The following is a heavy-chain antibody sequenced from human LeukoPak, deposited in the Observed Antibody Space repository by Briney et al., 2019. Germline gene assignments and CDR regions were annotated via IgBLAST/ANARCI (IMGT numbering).Heavy chain of an antibody. CDR1: GFTFSTYW. CDR2: VSADGSST. Sequence: GGSLRLSCAASGFTFSTYWMHWVRQAPGKGLVWVSRVSADGSSTTSADSVKGRFTISGDNAKNTLYLQMNSLRAEDTVIYYCARGPINSNPGTWGQGTLVTVSS. D-gene: IGHD2/OR15-2a*01. CDR3: ARGPINSNPGT. J-gene: IGHJ5*02. V-gene: IGHV3-74*01.